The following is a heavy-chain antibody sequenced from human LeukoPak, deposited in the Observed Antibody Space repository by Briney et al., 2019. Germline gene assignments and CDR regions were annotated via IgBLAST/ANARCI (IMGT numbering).Heavy chain of an antibody. J-gene: IGHJ4*02. CDR2: ISYDGGNQ. V-gene: IGHV3-30*18. CDR1: RFTFSVYG. CDR3: AKEAPLGYCTGGSCYSGSYFDY. Sequence: GGSLRLSCAASRFTFSVYGMHWVRQAPGKGLEWVSFISYDGGNQYYADSVKGRFTISRDNSKNTLFLQVNSLRAEDTAVYYCAKEAPLGYCTGGSCYSGSYFDYWGQGTLVTVSS. D-gene: IGHD2-15*01.